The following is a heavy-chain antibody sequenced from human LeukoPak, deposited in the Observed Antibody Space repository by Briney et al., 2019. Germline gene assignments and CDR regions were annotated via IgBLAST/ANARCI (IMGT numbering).Heavy chain of an antibody. D-gene: IGHD3-9*01. CDR2: ISAYNGNT. Sequence: ASVKVSCKASGYTFTSYGISWVRQAPRQGLEWMGWISAYNGNTNYAQKLQGRVTMTTDTSTSTAYMELRSLRSDDTAVYYCARYYDILTGYYPLSHWGQGTLVTVSS. J-gene: IGHJ4*02. V-gene: IGHV1-18*01. CDR1: GYTFTSYG. CDR3: ARYYDILTGYYPLSH.